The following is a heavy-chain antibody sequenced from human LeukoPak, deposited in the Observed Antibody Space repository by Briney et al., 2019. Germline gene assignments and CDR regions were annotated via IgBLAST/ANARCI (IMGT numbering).Heavy chain of an antibody. CDR2: FYSGGST. V-gene: IGHV3-66*02. J-gene: IGHJ3*02. D-gene: IGHD3-22*01. CDR3: ARATDSSGYYYTVDAFNI. CDR1: GFTVSSNY. Sequence: GGSLRLSCAASGFTVSSNYMIWVREAPGKGLEWVSVFYSGGSTYYADSVKGRFTISRDNSKNTQYLQMNSLRAEDTAVYYCARATDSSGYYYTVDAFNIWGQGTMVTVSS.